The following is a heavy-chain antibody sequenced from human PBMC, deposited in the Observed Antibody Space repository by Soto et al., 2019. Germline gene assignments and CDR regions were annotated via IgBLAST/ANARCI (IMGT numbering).Heavy chain of an antibody. J-gene: IGHJ4*02. CDR3: ARAYGKYFDY. CDR2: IYPADSDT. D-gene: IGHD3-10*01. Sequence: GESLKISCKGSGYTFTSYWIGWVRQLPGKGLEWMGIIYPADSDTRYSPSFQGQVTISADKSISTAYLQWSSLRASDTAMYFCARAYGKYFDYWGQGTPVTVSS. V-gene: IGHV5-51*01. CDR1: GYTFTSYW.